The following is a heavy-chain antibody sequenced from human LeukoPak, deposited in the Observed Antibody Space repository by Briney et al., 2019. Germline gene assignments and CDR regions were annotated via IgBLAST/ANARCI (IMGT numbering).Heavy chain of an antibody. J-gene: IGHJ5*02. D-gene: IGHD1-26*01. V-gene: IGHV3-30*02. Sequence: GGSLRLSCAASGFTFSSYGMHWVRQAPGKGLEWVAFIRDDGSNKYHADSVKGRFTISRDNSKNTLYLQMNSLRAEDTAVYYCAKGPYSGFSWGQGTLVTVSS. CDR1: GFTFSSYG. CDR3: AKGPYSGFS. CDR2: IRDDGSNK.